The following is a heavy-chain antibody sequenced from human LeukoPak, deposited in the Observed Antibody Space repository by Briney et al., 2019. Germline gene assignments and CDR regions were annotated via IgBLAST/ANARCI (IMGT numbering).Heavy chain of an antibody. D-gene: IGHD2-2*01. CDR2: IYDSGST. J-gene: IGHJ2*01. CDR1: GGSISSGGYY. CDR3: ARDRGSVYCTSTSCYPTGHFDL. Sequence: SETLSLTCTVSGGSISSGGYYWSLIRQHPGKGLEWIGYIYDSGSTYYNPSLKSRVTISVDTSKNQFSLKLSSVTAADTAVYYCARDRGSVYCTSTSCYPTGHFDLWGRGTLVTVYS. V-gene: IGHV4-31*03.